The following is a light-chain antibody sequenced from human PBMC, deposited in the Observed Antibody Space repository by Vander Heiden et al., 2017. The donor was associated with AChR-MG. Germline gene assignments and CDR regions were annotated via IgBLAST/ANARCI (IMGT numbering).Light chain of an antibody. CDR1: QSINSW. CDR3: QQYNSYWLT. Sequence: DIQMTQSPSTLSPSVGDRVTITCRASQSINSWLAWYQQKPGKAPKLLIYKASSLQSGVPSRFSGSGSGTEFTLTISSLQPDDFATYYCQQYNSYWLTFGQGTKVEIK. CDR2: KAS. V-gene: IGKV1-5*03. J-gene: IGKJ1*01.